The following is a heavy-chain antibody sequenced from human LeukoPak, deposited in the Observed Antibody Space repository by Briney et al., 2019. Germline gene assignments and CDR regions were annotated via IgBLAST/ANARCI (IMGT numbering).Heavy chain of an antibody. D-gene: IGHD2-15*01. CDR1: GYTFTRYG. V-gene: IGHV1-18*01. CDR2: INPNNGNT. Sequence: ASVKVSCKASGYTFTRYGISWVRQAPGRGLEWMGWINPNNGNTNYVQKLQGRVTMTTDTSTNTAYMELRNLRSDDTAVYYCARSPEWQLGYCSGGSCYWGEVDYWGQGTLVTVSS. CDR3: ARSPEWQLGYCSGGSCYWGEVDY. J-gene: IGHJ4*02.